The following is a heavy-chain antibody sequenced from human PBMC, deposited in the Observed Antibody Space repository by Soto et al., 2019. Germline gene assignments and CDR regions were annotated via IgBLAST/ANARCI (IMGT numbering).Heavy chain of an antibody. D-gene: IGHD1-1*01. V-gene: IGHV3-11*06. Sequence: GSLRLSCEGSGFTFSDYYISWIRQAPGKGLEWISYSSNSGTFSRYADSVKGRFSIFRDNTKNLLYLQMNSLRAEDTAVYYCARSGDNYNRLDYWGQGTPVTVSS. CDR3: ARSGDNYNRLDY. CDR1: GFTFSDYY. CDR2: SSNSGTFS. J-gene: IGHJ4*02.